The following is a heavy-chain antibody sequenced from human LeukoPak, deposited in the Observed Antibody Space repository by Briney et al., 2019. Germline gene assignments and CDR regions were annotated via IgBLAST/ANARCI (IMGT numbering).Heavy chain of an antibody. CDR3: ASGLRYFDWLLDY. CDR2: LSGSGGST. J-gene: IGHJ4*02. D-gene: IGHD3-9*01. CDR1: GFTFSSYA. Sequence: NPGGSLRLSCAASGFTFSSYAMSWVRQAPGKGLEWVSALSGSGGSTYYADSVKGRFTISRDNSKNTLYLQMNSLRAEDTAVYYCASGLRYFDWLLDYWGQGTLVTVSS. V-gene: IGHV3-23*01.